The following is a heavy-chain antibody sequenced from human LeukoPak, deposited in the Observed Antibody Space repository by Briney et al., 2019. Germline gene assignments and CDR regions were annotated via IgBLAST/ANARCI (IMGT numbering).Heavy chain of an antibody. CDR3: ARAMVRGVISRGYYYYGMDV. CDR1: GGSISSGGYY. Sequence: PSQTLSLTCTVSGGSISSGGYYWSWIRQPPGKGLEWIGEINHSGSTNYNPSLKSRVTISVDTSKNQFSLKLSSVTAADTAVYYCARAMVRGVISRGYYYYGMDVWGQGTTVTVSS. CDR2: INHSGST. V-gene: IGHV4-30-2*01. J-gene: IGHJ6*02. D-gene: IGHD3-10*01.